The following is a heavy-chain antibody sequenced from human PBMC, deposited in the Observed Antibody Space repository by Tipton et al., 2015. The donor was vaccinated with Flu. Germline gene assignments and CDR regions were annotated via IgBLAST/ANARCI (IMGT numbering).Heavy chain of an antibody. V-gene: IGHV4-59*01. CDR3: ARDRESGSYSPGDAFDI. J-gene: IGHJ3*02. D-gene: IGHD1-26*01. Sequence: LRLSCAVYGGSFSGYYWSWIRQPPGKGLEWIGYIYYSGSTNYNPSLKSRVTISVDTSKNQFSLKLSSVTAADTAVYYCARDRESGSYSPGDAFDIWGQGTMVTVSS. CDR2: IYYSGST. CDR1: GGSFSGYY.